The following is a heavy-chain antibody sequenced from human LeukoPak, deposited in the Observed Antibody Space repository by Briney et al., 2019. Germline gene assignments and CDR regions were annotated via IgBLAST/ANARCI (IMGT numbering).Heavy chain of an antibody. D-gene: IGHD3-3*01. CDR3: ATSGNFYDFSSWYFDL. J-gene: IGHJ2*01. CDR2: ISGSGGDT. Sequence: PGGSLRLSCAASGFTFSSYSMNWVRQAPGKGLEWVSAISGSGGDTQYADSVKGRFTISRDNSKNTVYLQLNSLRAEDTAIYYCATSGNFYDFSSWYFDLWGRGTLVTVSS. CDR1: GFTFSSYS. V-gene: IGHV3-23*01.